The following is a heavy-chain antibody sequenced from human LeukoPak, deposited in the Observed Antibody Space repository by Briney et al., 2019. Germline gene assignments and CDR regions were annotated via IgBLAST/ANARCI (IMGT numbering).Heavy chain of an antibody. CDR2: IRSKAYGGAA. Sequence: SSGDYYWSWVRRAPGKGLEWVGFIRSKAYGGAAEYAASGTGRFTISRDDSKSIAYLQMDSLKTEDTAEYYCTRLIIRGVTQIDYWGQGTLVTVSS. CDR1: SSGDYY. D-gene: IGHD3-10*01. J-gene: IGHJ4*02. CDR3: TRLIIRGVTQIDY. V-gene: IGHV3-49*04.